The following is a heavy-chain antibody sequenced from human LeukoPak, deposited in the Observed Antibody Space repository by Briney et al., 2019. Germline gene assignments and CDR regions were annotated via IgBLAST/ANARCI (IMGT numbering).Heavy chain of an antibody. CDR1: GYTFTGYY. V-gene: IGHV1-2*06. CDR2: INPNSGGT. D-gene: IGHD6-13*01. J-gene: IGHJ5*02. Sequence: ASVKVSCKASGYTFTGYYMHWVRQAPGQGLEWMGRINPNSGGTNYAQKFQGRVTMTWDTSISTAYMELSRLRSDDAAVYYCARGYSSSWGDWFDPWGQGTLVTVSS. CDR3: ARGYSSSWGDWFDP.